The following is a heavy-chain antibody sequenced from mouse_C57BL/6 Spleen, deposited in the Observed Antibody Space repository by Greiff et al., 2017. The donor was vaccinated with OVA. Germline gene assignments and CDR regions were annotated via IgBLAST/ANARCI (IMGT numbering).Heavy chain of an antibody. V-gene: IGHV5-4*03. CDR1: GFTFSSYA. CDR2: ISDGGSYT. D-gene: IGHD3-3*01. J-gene: IGHJ2*01. CDR3: ARAGTRFDY. Sequence: EVKVEESGGGLVKPGGSLKLSCAASGFTFSSYAMSWVRQTPEKRLEWVATISDGGSYTYYPDNVKGRFTISRDNAKNNLYLQMSHLKSEDTAMYYCARAGTRFDYWGQGTTLTVSS.